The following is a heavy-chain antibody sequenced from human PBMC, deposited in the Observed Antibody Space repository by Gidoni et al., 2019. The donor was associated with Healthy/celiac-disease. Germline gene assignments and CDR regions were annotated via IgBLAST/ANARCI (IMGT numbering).Heavy chain of an antibody. CDR2: ISYDGSNK. CDR3: ARDRDYYDSSGYSLDY. CDR1: GFTFSRYA. Sequence: QVQLVESGGGVVQPGRSLRLSCSASGFTFSRYAMHWVRQAPGKGLEWVAVISYDGSNKYYADSVKGRFTISRDNSKNTLYLQMNSLRAEDTAVYYCARDRDYYDSSGYSLDYWGQGTLVTVSS. D-gene: IGHD3-22*01. V-gene: IGHV3-30-3*01. J-gene: IGHJ4*02.